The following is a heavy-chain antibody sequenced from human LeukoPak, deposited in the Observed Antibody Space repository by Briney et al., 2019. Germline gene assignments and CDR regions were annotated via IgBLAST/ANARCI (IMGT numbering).Heavy chain of an antibody. D-gene: IGHD1-26*01. CDR2: ISSSSSFM. CDR1: GFTFNTYN. Sequence: PGGSLRLSCAASGFTFNTYNMHWVRQAPGGGLEWVSVISSSSSFMYYVDSVKGRFTISRDNDKNSVDLQMNSLRVEDSAIYYCVKEGTVRGWGGFDIWGLGARGSFDLWGQGTMVTVSS. CDR3: VKEGTVRGWGGFDIWGLGARGSFDL. J-gene: IGHJ3*01. V-gene: IGHV3-21*01.